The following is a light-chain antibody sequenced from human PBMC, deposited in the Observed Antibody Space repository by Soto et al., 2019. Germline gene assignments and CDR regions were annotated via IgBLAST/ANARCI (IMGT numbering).Light chain of an antibody. V-gene: IGKV3-15*01. CDR3: QQYNNWPPT. Sequence: EKVMTQSPATLSVSPGERATLSCRASQSVNSALARYQQKPGQVPRLLIYGASTRATGIPARFSGSGSGTEFTLTISSLQSEDFAVYYCQQYNNWPPTFGQGTKVEI. J-gene: IGKJ1*01. CDR2: GAS. CDR1: QSVNSA.